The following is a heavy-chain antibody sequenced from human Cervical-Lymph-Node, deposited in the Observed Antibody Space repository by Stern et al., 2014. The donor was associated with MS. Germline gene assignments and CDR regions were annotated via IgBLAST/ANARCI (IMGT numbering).Heavy chain of an antibody. CDR1: GYTFTRYY. CDR2: IHPSGGST. Sequence: MQLVESGAEVKKPGASVKVSCKASGYTFTRYYMHWVRQGHGQGLEWLGIIHPSGGSTAFAQKFQDRVTMTRDTSTSTVYMELSSLRSEDTAVYYCAREVALAGDGWFDPWGQGTLVTVSS. J-gene: IGHJ5*02. CDR3: AREVALAGDGWFDP. D-gene: IGHD6-19*01. V-gene: IGHV1-46*01.